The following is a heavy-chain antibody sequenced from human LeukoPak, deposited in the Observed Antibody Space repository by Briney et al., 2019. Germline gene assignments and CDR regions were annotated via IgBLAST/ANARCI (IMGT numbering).Heavy chain of an antibody. V-gene: IGHV4-4*09. CDR2: IYTSGST. CDR1: GGSISSYY. Sequence: SETLSLTCTVSGGSISSYYWSWIRQPPGKGLEWIGYIYTSGSTNYNPSLKGRVTISVDTSKNQFSLKLSSVTAADTAVYYCARSRYSSSFNPCDYWGQGTLVTVSS. CDR3: ARSRYSSSFNPCDY. D-gene: IGHD6-13*01. J-gene: IGHJ4*02.